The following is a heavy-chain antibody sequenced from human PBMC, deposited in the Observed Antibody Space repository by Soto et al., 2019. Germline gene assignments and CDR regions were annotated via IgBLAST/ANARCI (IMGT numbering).Heavy chain of an antibody. Sequence: SETLSLTCTVSGGSIGSTSYYWGWIRQPPGKGLEWIGYISYTGSTYYNPSLKSRIAISLDTSQNQFSLRLSSVTAADTAVYYCARARDDYREYYFDYWGQGTLVTVSS. D-gene: IGHD4-17*01. CDR2: ISYTGST. CDR1: GGSIGSTSYY. CDR3: ARARDDYREYYFDY. V-gene: IGHV4-31*03. J-gene: IGHJ4*02.